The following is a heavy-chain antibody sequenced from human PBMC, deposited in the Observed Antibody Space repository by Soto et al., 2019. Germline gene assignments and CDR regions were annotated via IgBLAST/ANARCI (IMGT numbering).Heavy chain of an antibody. V-gene: IGHV6-1*01. D-gene: IGHD6-19*01. CDR1: GDSVSSNSAA. CDR3: AREEAGGIAVAGGGNWFDP. J-gene: IGHJ5*02. Sequence: SQTLSLTSAISGDSVSSNSAAWNWIRQSPSRGLEWLGRTYYRSKWYNDYAVSVKSRITINPDTSKNQFSLQLNSVTPEDTAVYYCAREEAGGIAVAGGGNWFDPWGQGTLVTVSS. CDR2: TYYRSKWYN.